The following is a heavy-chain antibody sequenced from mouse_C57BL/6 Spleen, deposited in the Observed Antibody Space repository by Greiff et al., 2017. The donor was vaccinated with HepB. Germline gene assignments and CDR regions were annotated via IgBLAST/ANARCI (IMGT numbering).Heavy chain of an antibody. CDR1: GYTFTGYW. Sequence: VQLQQSGAELMKPGASVKLSCKATGYTFTGYWIEWVKQRPGHGLEWIGEILPGSGGTNYNEKFKGKATFTADTSSNTAYMQLSSLTTEDSAIYYCAREDYREGSGYWGQGTSVTVSS. J-gene: IGHJ4*01. V-gene: IGHV1-9*01. CDR2: ILPGSGGT. CDR3: AREDYREGSGY. D-gene: IGHD2-12*01.